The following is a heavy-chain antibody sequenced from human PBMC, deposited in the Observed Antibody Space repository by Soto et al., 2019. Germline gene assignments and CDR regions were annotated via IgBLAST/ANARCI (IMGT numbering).Heavy chain of an antibody. D-gene: IGHD2-15*01. CDR1: GGSISSYY. CDR2: IYYSGST. CDR3: AMFLRRIGGAFDM. J-gene: IGHJ3*02. Sequence: QVQLQESGPGLVKPSETLSLTCTVSGGSISSYYWSWIRQPPGKGLEWIGYIYYSGSTNYNPSPKGRVTIPVHTAKNRFSLTPSSVTAADTAAYYCAMFLRRIGGAFDMRGYGTMVTVSS. V-gene: IGHV4-59*08.